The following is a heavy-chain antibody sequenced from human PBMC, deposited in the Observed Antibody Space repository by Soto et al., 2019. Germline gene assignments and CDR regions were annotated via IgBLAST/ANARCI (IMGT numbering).Heavy chain of an antibody. Sequence: PSETLSLTCAVYGGSFSGYYWSWIRQPPGKGLEWIGEINHSGSTNYNPSLKIRVTISVDTSKNQFSLKLSSVTAADTAVYYCARGRRWYSSSSEGVFDYWGQGTLVTVSS. CDR2: INHSGST. J-gene: IGHJ4*02. D-gene: IGHD6-6*01. CDR3: ARGRRWYSSSSEGVFDY. CDR1: GGSFSGYY. V-gene: IGHV4-34*01.